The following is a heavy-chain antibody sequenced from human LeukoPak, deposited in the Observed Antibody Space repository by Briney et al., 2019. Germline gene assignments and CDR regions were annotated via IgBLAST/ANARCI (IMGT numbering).Heavy chain of an antibody. V-gene: IGHV4-34*01. Sequence: SETLSLTCAVYGGSFSGYYWSWIRQPPGKGLEWIGEINHSGSTNYNPSLKSRVTISVDTSKNQFSLKLSSVTAADTAVYYCARHRDAIRYFDWSLYFDLWGRGTLVTVSS. CDR3: ARHRDAIRYFDWSLYFDL. D-gene: IGHD3-9*01. J-gene: IGHJ2*01. CDR1: GGSFSGYY. CDR2: INHSGST.